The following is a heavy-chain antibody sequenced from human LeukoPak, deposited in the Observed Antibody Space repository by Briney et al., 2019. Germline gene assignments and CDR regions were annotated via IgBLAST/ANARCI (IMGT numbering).Heavy chain of an antibody. CDR1: GYTFTGYY. CDR2: INPNSGGT. V-gene: IGHV1-2*02. Sequence: GASVKVSSKASGYTFTGYYMHWVRQAPGQGLEWMGWINPNSGGTNYAQKFQGRVTMTRDTSISTAYMELSRLRSDDTAVYYCARAKRGTAMVTYYYYYMDVWGKGTTVTVSS. CDR3: ARAKRGTAMVTYYYYYMDV. D-gene: IGHD5-18*01. J-gene: IGHJ6*03.